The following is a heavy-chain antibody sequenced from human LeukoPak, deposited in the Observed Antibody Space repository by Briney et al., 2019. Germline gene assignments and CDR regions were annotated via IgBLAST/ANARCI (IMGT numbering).Heavy chain of an antibody. J-gene: IGHJ4*02. Sequence: GGSLRLSCAASGFTFDTYTVNWVRQAPGKGLEWVSSIASDTTYIKYADSVKGRFTVSRGNAKNSVFLEMKSLRADDTAIYFCARDYYDSSASATFDYWGRGTLVTVSS. CDR3: ARDYYDSSASATFDY. CDR1: GFTFDTYT. D-gene: IGHD3-22*01. V-gene: IGHV3-21*06. CDR2: IASDTTYI.